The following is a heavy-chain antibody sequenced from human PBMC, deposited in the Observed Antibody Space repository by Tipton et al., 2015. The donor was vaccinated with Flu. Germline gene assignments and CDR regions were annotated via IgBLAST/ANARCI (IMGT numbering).Heavy chain of an antibody. CDR2: IYYSGST. CDR3: ASSSPRITGTTGVLDY. Sequence: TLSLTCTVSGGSINSGGAYWTWIRQHPGKGLEWIGCIYYSGSTYYNPSLKSRVTMSVDTSKNQFSLKVSSVTAADTAVYYCASSSPRITGTTGVLDYWGQGTLVTVSS. D-gene: IGHD1-20*01. CDR1: GGSINSGGAY. J-gene: IGHJ4*02. V-gene: IGHV4-31*03.